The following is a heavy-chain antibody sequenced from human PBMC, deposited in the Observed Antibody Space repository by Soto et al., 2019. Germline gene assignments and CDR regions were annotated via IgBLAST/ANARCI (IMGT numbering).Heavy chain of an antibody. CDR3: TRMPGGGWQRFFDY. CDR1: GFTFIDHD. D-gene: IGHD5-12*01. V-gene: IGHV3-23*01. J-gene: IGHJ4*02. Sequence: EVKLLESGGALVQPGGSLRLSCEASGFTFIDHDMSWVRQAPGKGLEWVSSITVGGAQKDYGQAVKGRFTISPDNSNDTLFLQMDSLQVEDTAIYYCTRMPGGGWQRFFDYWGQGTVVTVSS. CDR2: ITVGGAQK.